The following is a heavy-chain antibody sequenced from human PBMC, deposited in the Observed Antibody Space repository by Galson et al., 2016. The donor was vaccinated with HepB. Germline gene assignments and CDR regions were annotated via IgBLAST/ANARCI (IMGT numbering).Heavy chain of an antibody. J-gene: IGHJ4*02. V-gene: IGHV2-5*02. D-gene: IGHD2-21*02. Sequence: PALVTPTQTLTLTCTFHGFSLSSDRVAVGWIRQPPGKALEWLALIYWDDDKRYSPSLKSRLTITKDTSKNQVVLTMTNMDPVDTATYYCAHRGDCGGDCYSHYFHYWGQGTLVTVSS. CDR3: AHRGDCGGDCYSHYFHY. CDR2: IYWDDDK. CDR1: GFSLSSDRVA.